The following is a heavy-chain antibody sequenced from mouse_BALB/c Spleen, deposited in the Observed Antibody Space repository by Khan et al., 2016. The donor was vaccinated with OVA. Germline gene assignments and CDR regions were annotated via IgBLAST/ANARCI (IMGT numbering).Heavy chain of an antibody. CDR3: ARGGMDY. CDR2: INPSSGYT. CDR1: GYTFSTYW. D-gene: IGHD1-1*02. V-gene: IGHV1-7*01. J-gene: IGHJ2*01. Sequence: QVQLKESGAELAKPGASVKMSCKASGYTFSTYWIHWVKQRPGQGLEWIGYINPSSGYTYYNQRFNDKATLTADKSSSTAYMQLSSLTSEDSADYYCARGGMDYWGQGTTLTVSS.